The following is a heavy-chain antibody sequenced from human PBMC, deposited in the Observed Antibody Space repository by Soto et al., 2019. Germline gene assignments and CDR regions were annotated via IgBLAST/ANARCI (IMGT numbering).Heavy chain of an antibody. J-gene: IGHJ4*02. D-gene: IGHD1-26*01. CDR2: IFYTGST. V-gene: IGHV4-59*01. CDR3: ARRWGPTFDF. CDR1: GGSISSSS. Sequence: SETLSLTCTVSGGSISSSSWNLIRQAPGKRLEWIGCIFYTGSTNFNPSLESRVTISVDTSKNQFSLKLSSVTAADTAVYYCARRWGPTFDFWGQGTLVTVSS.